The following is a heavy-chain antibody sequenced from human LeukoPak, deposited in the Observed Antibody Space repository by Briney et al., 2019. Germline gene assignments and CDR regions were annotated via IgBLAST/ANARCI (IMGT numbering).Heavy chain of an antibody. CDR3: ARGLTYYDFWSGYPPDNWFDP. D-gene: IGHD3-3*01. CDR1: GGSISSYY. CDR2: IYTSGST. Sequence: SETLSLTCTVSGGSISSYYWSWIRQPAGKGLEWIGRIYTSGSTNYNPSLKSRVIMSVDTSKNQFSLKLSSVTAADTAVYYCARGLTYYDFWSGYPPDNWFDPWGQGTLVTVSS. J-gene: IGHJ5*02. V-gene: IGHV4-4*07.